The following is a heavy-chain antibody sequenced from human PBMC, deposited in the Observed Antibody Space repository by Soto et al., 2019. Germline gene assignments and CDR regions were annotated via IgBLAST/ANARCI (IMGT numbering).Heavy chain of an antibody. CDR3: VRGYSGPYRIDF. J-gene: IGHJ4*02. CDR2: TYYRSKWYY. V-gene: IGHV6-1*01. Sequence: SQTLSLTYAITGDSVSSNSAGWSWVRQSPSRGLEWLGRTYYRSKWYYEYAVSVRGRITINPDTSKNQYSLQLNSVTPEDTAVYYCVRGYSGPYRIDFWGQGALVTVSS. D-gene: IGHD5-12*01. CDR1: GDSVSSNSAG.